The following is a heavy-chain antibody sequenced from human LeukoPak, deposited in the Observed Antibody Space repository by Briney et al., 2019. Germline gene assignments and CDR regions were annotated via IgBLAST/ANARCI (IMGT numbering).Heavy chain of an antibody. D-gene: IGHD3-10*01. Sequence: GGSPRLSCAASGFSFDTYAMHWVRQAPGQGLEWVALWHDGSHKFYSNSVRGQFTISRDNSKNTVYLQMNNLRPDDTAVCYCAREIFGSGSYPDFWGQGTLVTVSS. CDR3: AREIFGSGSYPDF. CDR1: GFSFDTYA. CDR2: WHDGSHK. V-gene: IGHV3-33*01. J-gene: IGHJ4*02.